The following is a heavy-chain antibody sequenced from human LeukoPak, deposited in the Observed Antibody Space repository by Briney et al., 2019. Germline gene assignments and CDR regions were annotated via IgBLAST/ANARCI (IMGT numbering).Heavy chain of an antibody. CDR2: IKQDGSEK. V-gene: IGHV3-7*01. J-gene: IGHJ4*02. CDR1: GFTFSSYG. CDR3: ARGVEDY. Sequence: QPGGSLRLSCAASGFTFSSYGMHWVRQAPGKGLEWVANIKQDGSEKYYVDSVKGRFTISRDNAKNSLYLQMNSLRAEDTAVYYCARGVEDYWGQGTLVTVSS. D-gene: IGHD3-3*01.